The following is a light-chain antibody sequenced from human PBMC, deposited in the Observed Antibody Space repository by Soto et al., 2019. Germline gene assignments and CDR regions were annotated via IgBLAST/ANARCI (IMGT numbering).Light chain of an antibody. CDR2: AAS. CDR1: QSISSY. Sequence: DIQMTQSPSSLSASVGDRVTITCRASQSISSYLNWYQQKPGKAPKLLIYAASSLQSGVPSRFSGSGSGTDFTLTISSLQPEDFATYYCQQSYSTFPSFGGGTKVEIK. J-gene: IGKJ4*01. V-gene: IGKV1-39*01. CDR3: QQSYSTFPS.